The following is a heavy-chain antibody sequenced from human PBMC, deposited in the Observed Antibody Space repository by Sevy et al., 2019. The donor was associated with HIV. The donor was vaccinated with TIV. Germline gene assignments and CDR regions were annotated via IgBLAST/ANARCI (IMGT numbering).Heavy chain of an antibody. CDR1: GGTFSSYA. Sequence: ASVKVSCKASGGTFSSYAISWVRQAPGQGLEWMGGIIPIFGTANYAQKFQGRVTITADKSTSTAYMELSSLRSEDTAVYYCARDGDGSGSYYYYHMDVWGKGTTVTVSS. V-gene: IGHV1-69*06. J-gene: IGHJ6*03. D-gene: IGHD3-10*01. CDR3: ARDGDGSGSYYYYHMDV. CDR2: IIPIFGTA.